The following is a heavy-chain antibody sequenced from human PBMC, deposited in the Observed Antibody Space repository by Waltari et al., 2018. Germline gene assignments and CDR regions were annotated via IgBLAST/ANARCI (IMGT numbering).Heavy chain of an antibody. Sequence: EVQLLESGGGLVQPGGSLRLSCAASGFTFRSYAMSWVRQAPGKGLEWVSAIGASGATTFYAESVKGRCTISRDNSKDVVHLQMDSLRAEDTAVYYCAKREYQLPYFGMDVWGQGTSVTVSS. CDR1: GFTFRSYA. D-gene: IGHD2-2*01. J-gene: IGHJ6*02. CDR2: IGASGATT. CDR3: AKREYQLPYFGMDV. V-gene: IGHV3-23*01.